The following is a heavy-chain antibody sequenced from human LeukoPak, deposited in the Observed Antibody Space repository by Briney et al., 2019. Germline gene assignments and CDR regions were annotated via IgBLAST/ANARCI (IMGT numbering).Heavy chain of an antibody. V-gene: IGHV1-69*15. CDR1: GGTFTDYA. CDR2: IIPIFGTA. CDR3: ARDRGYSYAKKSSYYYYMDV. J-gene: IGHJ6*03. Sequence: ASVKVSCKTSGGTFTDYAISWVRQAPGLGLEWMGRIIPIFGTANYAQKFQGRVTINADEFTSTVYMELYSLTSEDTAVHYCARDRGYSYAKKSSYYYYMDVWGKGTTVTISS. D-gene: IGHD5-18*01.